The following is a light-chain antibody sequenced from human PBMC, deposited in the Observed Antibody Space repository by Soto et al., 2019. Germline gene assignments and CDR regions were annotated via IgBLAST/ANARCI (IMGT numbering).Light chain of an antibody. CDR2: GAS. CDR3: QQYNNWPWT. J-gene: IGKJ1*01. CDR1: QSVSSSY. Sequence: EIVLTRSPGTVSLSRKGIARRCFMASQSVSSSYLAWYQQKPGPAPRLLIYGASTRATGIPARFSGSGSGTEFTLTISSLQSEDLALYYCQQYNNWPWTFGQGTKVDI. V-gene: IGKV3-15*01.